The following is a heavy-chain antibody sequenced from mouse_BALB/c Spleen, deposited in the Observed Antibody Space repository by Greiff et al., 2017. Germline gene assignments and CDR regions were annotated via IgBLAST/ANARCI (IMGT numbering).Heavy chain of an antibody. CDR2: IDPSDSYT. CDR3: TRGFIATGYFDY. V-gene: IGHV1S127*01. J-gene: IGHJ2*01. CDR1: GYTFTSYW. Sequence: QVQLQQPGAELVKPGASVKMSCKASGYTFTSYWMHWVKQRPGQGLEWIGVIDPSDSYTSYNQKFKGKATLTVDTSSSTAYMQLSSLTSEDSAVYYCTRGFIATGYFDYWGQGTTLTVSS. D-gene: IGHD1-1*01.